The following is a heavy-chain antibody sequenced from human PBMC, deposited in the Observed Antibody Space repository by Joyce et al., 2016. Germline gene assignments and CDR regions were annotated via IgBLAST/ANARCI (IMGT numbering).Heavy chain of an antibody. J-gene: IGHJ4*02. D-gene: IGHD3-22*01. V-gene: IGHV1-69*01. Sequence: QVQLVQSGAEVKKPGSSVKVSCKASGGTVRTYAISWVRQAPGQGLEWMGGISPIIGAPNYAQRFQGRVTITAYESTRTAYMELSSLRSEDTAVYYCARGGLNYYDGSGYYGWIDYWGQGTLVTVSS. CDR3: ARGGLNYYDGSGYYGWIDY. CDR1: GGTVRTYA. CDR2: ISPIIGAP.